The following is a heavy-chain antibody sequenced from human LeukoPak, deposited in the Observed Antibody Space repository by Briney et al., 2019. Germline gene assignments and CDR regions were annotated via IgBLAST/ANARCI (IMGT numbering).Heavy chain of an antibody. CDR1: GGTFSSYA. CDR2: IIPILGIA. V-gene: IGHV1-69*04. Sequence: SVKVSCKASGGTFSSYAISWVRQAAGQGLEWIGRIIPILGIANYAQKFQGRVTITADKSTRTAYRELSSLRSEDTAVYYCAPTDAGSGSYSGYWGQGTLVTVSS. CDR3: APTDAGSGSYSGY. J-gene: IGHJ4*02. D-gene: IGHD1-26*01.